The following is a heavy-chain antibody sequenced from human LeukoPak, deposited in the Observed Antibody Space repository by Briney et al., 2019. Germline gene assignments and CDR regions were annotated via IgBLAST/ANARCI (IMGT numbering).Heavy chain of an antibody. V-gene: IGHV1-69*08. J-gene: IGHJ5*02. CDR1: GGSFSDYS. D-gene: IGHD5-12*01. CDR3: VRSGYDYDWFDP. Sequence: SLKLSCKASGGSFSDYSISCVRQAPRQGLGLMGRIIAILDTAHYAQKFQGRFTITADKSTTTVYMELSSLRSDDTAVYYCVRSGYDYDWFDPWGQGTLVTVSS. CDR2: IIAILDTA.